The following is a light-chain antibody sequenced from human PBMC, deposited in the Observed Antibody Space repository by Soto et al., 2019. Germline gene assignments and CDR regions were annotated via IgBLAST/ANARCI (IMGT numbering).Light chain of an antibody. CDR1: QSVTNS. CDR3: QQHISWPLT. CDR2: DAS. Sequence: EIVFTQSPATLSLSPGERATLSCRASQSVTNSLAWYQQKPGQAPRLLVYDASNRATGIPTRFSGSGSGTDFTLTISNLEPEDFAVYYCQQHISWPLTFGGGTKVEIK. V-gene: IGKV3-11*01. J-gene: IGKJ4*01.